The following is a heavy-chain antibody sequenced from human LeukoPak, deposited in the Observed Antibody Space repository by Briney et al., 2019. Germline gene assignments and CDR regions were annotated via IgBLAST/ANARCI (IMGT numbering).Heavy chain of an antibody. CDR3: ARDPSTYYYGSGSSYGMDV. J-gene: IGHJ6*02. CDR1: GFSVSSNY. V-gene: IGHV3-21*01. D-gene: IGHD3-10*01. Sequence: GGSLRLSCAASGFSVSSNYMSWVRQAPGKGLEWVSSISSSSSYIYYADSVKGRFTISRDNAKNSLYLQMNSLRAEDTAVYYCARDPSTYYYGSGSSYGMDVWGQGTTVTVSS. CDR2: ISSSSSYI.